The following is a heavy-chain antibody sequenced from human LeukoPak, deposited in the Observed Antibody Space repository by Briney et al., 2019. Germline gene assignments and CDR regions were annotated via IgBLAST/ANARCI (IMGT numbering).Heavy chain of an antibody. V-gene: IGHV4-34*01. Sequence: SETLSLTCAVSGGSFSGYYWSWIRQPPGKGLEWIGEINHSGSTNYNPSLKSRVTMSVDTSKNQFSLKLSSVTAADTAVYYCARDLKGPPYVAVAGEPYYYYYMDVWGKGTTVTVSS. J-gene: IGHJ6*03. D-gene: IGHD6-19*01. CDR2: INHSGST. CDR3: ARDLKGPPYVAVAGEPYYYYYMDV. CDR1: GGSFSGYY.